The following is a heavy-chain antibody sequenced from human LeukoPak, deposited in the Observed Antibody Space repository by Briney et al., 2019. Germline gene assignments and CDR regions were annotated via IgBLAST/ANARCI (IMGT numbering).Heavy chain of an antibody. CDR3: AVFPAMVQEVPFDY. Sequence: SETLSLTFIVSGASISSYYWSWIRQPPGKGLVWIGYIYYSGSANYNPHLKSRVTISVDTSKNQFSLKLSSVTAADTAVYYCAVFPAMVQEVPFDYWGQGTLVTVSS. CDR2: IYYSGSA. V-gene: IGHV4-59*01. D-gene: IGHD3-10*01. J-gene: IGHJ4*02. CDR1: GASISSYY.